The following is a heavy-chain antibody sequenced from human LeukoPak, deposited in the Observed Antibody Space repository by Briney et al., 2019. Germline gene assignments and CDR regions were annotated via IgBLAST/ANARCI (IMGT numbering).Heavy chain of an antibody. Sequence: SVKVSCKASGCTFSSYAISWVRQAPGQGLEWMGRIIPICGTANYAQKFQGRVTITTDESTSTAYMELSSLRSEDTAVYYCALPRGRTNWFDPWGQGTLVTVSS. CDR1: GCTFSSYA. V-gene: IGHV1-69*05. D-gene: IGHD1-14*01. CDR2: IIPICGTA. CDR3: ALPRGRTNWFDP. J-gene: IGHJ5*02.